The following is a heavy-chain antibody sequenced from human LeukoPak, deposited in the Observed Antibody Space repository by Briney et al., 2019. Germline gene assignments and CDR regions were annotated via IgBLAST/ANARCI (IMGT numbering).Heavy chain of an antibody. V-gene: IGHV4-30-4*08. D-gene: IGHD2-2*01. J-gene: IGHJ6*02. Sequence: PSETLSLTCTVSGGSISSGDYYWSWIRQPPGKGLEWIGYIYYSGSTYYNPSLKSRVTISVDTSKNQFSLKLSSVTAADTAVYYCARDGPQAVVVYYGMDVWGQGTTVTVSS. CDR3: ARDGPQAVVVYYGMDV. CDR1: GGSISSGDYY. CDR2: IYYSGST.